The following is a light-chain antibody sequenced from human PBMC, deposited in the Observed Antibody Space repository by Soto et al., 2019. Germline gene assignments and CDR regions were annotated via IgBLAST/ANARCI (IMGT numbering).Light chain of an antibody. CDR1: QSLLHSNGYNY. CDR2: LGS. J-gene: IGKJ1*01. CDR3: MQALQTRT. Sequence: DIVMTQSPLSLPFTRGEPAAISCRASQSLLHSNGYNYLDWYLQKPGQSPQLLIYLGSNRSSGVPDRFSGSGSGIDFTLKISRVEAEDVGVYYCMQALQTRTFGQGTKVDIK. V-gene: IGKV2-28*01.